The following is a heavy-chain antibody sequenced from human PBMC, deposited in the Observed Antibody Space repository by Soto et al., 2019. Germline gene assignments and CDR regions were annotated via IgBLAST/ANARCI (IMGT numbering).Heavy chain of an antibody. Sequence: GGSLRLSCAASGFTFSSYSLNWVRQAPGKGLEWVSSISSSSSYIYYEDSVRGRFTISRDNAKKSLYLQMNSLRADDTAVYYCARDQGNSYDSWGQGTLVSVSS. CDR2: ISSSSSYI. CDR3: ARDQGNSYDS. V-gene: IGHV3-21*01. J-gene: IGHJ5*01. CDR1: GFTFSSYS.